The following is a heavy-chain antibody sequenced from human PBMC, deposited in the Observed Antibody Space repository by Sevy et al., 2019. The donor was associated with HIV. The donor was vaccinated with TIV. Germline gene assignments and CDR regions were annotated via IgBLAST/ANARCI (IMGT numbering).Heavy chain of an antibody. CDR1: DDSFSTGDYF. CDR2: IQSNGGP. V-gene: IGHV4-31*03. D-gene: IGHD3-3*01. Sequence: SETLSLTCFVSDDSFSTGDYFWGWIRQHPERGLEWIAYIQSNGGPRYNPSLQSRVAISIDTSKNHFSVRLSSVTAADTAVYFCARGSARSGYDRVLCFDYWGQGTVVTVSS. CDR3: ARGSARSGYDRVLCFDY. J-gene: IGHJ4*02.